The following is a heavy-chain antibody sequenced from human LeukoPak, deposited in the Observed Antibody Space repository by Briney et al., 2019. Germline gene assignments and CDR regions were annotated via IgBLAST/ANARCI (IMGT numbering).Heavy chain of an antibody. CDR3: ARGLCSWFGELHCFLGLNWFDP. J-gene: IGHJ5*02. Sequence: PSETLSLTCAVYGGSFSGYYWSWIRQPPGKGLEWIGEINHSGSTNYNPSLKSRVTISVDTSKNRFSLKLSSVTAADTAVYYCARGLCSWFGELHCFLGLNWFDPWGQGTPATVSS. CDR2: INHSGST. D-gene: IGHD3-10*01. CDR1: GGSFSGYY. V-gene: IGHV4-34*01.